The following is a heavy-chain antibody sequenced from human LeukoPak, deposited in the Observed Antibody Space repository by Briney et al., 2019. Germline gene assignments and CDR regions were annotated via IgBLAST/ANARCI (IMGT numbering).Heavy chain of an antibody. V-gene: IGHV3-74*01. CDR2: INSDGSST. J-gene: IGHJ6*02. Sequence: GGSLRLSCAASGFTFSSYWMHWVRQAPGKGLVWVSRINSDGSSTSYADSVKGRFTISRDNAKNTLYLQMNSLRAEDTAVYYCARDQITIVRGVIPSYYYGMDVWGQGTTVTVSS. D-gene: IGHD3-10*01. CDR1: GFTFSSYW. CDR3: ARDQITIVRGVIPSYYYGMDV.